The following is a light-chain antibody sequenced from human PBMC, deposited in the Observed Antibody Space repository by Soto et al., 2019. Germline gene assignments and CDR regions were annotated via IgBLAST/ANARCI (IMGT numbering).Light chain of an antibody. V-gene: IGKV3-11*01. CDR3: QQRDNWPPIT. CDR1: QSVSSH. CDR2: NAS. Sequence: EIVLTQSPATLSLSPGERATLSCRASQSVSSHLAWYQQKPGQAPRLLIYNASNRATGIPARFSGSGSGTDFTLTISSLEPEDFAVYYCQQRDNWPPITFGQGTRLEIK. J-gene: IGKJ5*01.